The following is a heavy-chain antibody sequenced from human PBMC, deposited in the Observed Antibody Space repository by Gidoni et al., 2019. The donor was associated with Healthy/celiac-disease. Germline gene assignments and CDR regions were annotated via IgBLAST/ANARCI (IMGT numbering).Heavy chain of an antibody. CDR3: ARAPPYSGSPFDY. J-gene: IGHJ4*02. CDR2: IIPIFGTA. Sequence: QVQLGQSGAEVKKPGCSAKVSCKAAGGTFSSYAISWVRQAPGQGLAWMGGIIPIFGTANYAQTFQCSVTITADESTSTAYMELSSLRSEDTAVYYCARAPPYSGSPFDYWGQGTLVTVSS. D-gene: IGHD1-26*01. CDR1: GGTFSSYA. V-gene: IGHV1-69*01.